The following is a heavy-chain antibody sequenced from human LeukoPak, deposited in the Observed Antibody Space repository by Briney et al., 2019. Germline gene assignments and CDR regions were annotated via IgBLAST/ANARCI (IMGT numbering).Heavy chain of an antibody. J-gene: IGHJ1*01. Sequence: SVKVSCKASGGTFSSYAISWVRQAPGQGLEWMGGIIPIFGTANYAQKFQGRVTITAGKSTSTAYMGLSSLRSEDTAVYYCARDSGEGKEQQLVLKHWGQGTLVTVSS. CDR2: IIPIFGTA. CDR3: ARDSGEGKEQQLVLKH. V-gene: IGHV1-69*06. CDR1: GGTFSSYA. D-gene: IGHD6-13*01.